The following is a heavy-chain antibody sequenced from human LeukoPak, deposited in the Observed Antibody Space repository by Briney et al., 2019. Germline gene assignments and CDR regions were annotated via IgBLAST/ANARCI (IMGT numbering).Heavy chain of an antibody. Sequence: GGSLRLSCAASGLTFSTSGMHWVRQALGKGLEWVAVIWYDGSNKHYAESVKGRFSISRDNSKSTLYLQMNSLRAEDTAVYYCARARGVSTGYRPIDYWGQGTLVTVSS. V-gene: IGHV3-33*01. J-gene: IGHJ4*02. CDR2: IWYDGSNK. CDR3: ARARGVSTGYRPIDY. CDR1: GLTFSTSG. D-gene: IGHD3-22*01.